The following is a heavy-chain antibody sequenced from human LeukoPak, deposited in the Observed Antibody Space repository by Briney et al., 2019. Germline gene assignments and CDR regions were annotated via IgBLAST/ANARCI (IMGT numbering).Heavy chain of an antibody. CDR1: RYTFTGSY. CDR2: INPNSGDT. Sequence: GASVKVSCKASRYTFTGSYIHWVRQAPGQGLEWMGRINPNSGDTNYAQKFQGRVTMSRDTSISTAYMELSRLRSDDTAVYYCAREINSSAYYWGQGTLSPSPQ. J-gene: IGHJ4*02. D-gene: IGHD3-22*01. CDR3: AREINSSAYY. V-gene: IGHV1-2*06.